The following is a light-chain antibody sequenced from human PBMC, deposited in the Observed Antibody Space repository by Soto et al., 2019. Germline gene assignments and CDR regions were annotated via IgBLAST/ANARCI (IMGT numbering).Light chain of an antibody. CDR2: EVT. J-gene: IGLJ1*01. V-gene: IGLV2-8*01. CDR3: MSYAGMYTYV. Sequence: QSALTQPSSASGSPGQSVTISCTGTSSDVGGYNYLSWYQHRPGKAPQLIIYEVTKRPSGVPNRCFGSKSGYTASLTVSGLQAEDEADYFCMSYAGMYTYVFGTGTKLTVL. CDR1: SSDVGGYNY.